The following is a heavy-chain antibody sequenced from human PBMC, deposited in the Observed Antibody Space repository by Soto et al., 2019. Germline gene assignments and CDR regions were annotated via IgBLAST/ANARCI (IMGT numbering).Heavy chain of an antibody. J-gene: IGHJ4*02. V-gene: IGHV3-30*18. Sequence: QVQLVESGGGAVQPGRSLRLSCAASGFTFSSYGMHWVRQAPGKGLEWVAVISYDGSNKYYADSVKGRFTISRDNSKNTLYLQMNSLRAEDTAVYYCAKDGAVGYWGQGTLVTVSS. CDR3: AKDGAVGY. CDR2: ISYDGSNK. CDR1: GFTFSSYG. D-gene: IGHD3-16*01.